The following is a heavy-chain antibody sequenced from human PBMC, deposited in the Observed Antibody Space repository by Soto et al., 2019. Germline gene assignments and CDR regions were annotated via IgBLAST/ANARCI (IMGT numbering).Heavy chain of an antibody. D-gene: IGHD3-22*01. CDR3: ALRRLQDSMDFDY. Sequence: QVQLVQSGAEVKKPGASVKVSCKASGYTFTSYGISWVRQAPGQGLEWMGWIGAYNGKTNYAQKLQGRVTMTTDTTASTAYMELRSLRSDDTAVYYGALRRLQDSMDFDYWGQGTLVTVSS. CDR1: GYTFTSYG. J-gene: IGHJ4*02. CDR2: IGAYNGKT. V-gene: IGHV1-18*01.